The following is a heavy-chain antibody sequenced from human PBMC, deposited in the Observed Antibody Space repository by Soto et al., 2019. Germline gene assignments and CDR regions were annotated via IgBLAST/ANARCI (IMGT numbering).Heavy chain of an antibody. CDR2: ISWNSGSI. CDR1: GFTFDDYA. D-gene: IGHD3-3*01. CDR3: AKDIRFLGYYYMDV. J-gene: IGHJ6*03. Sequence: GGSLRLSCAASGFTFDDYAMHWVRQAPGKGLELVSGISWNSGSIGYADSVKGRFTISRDNAKNSLYLQMNSLRAEDTALYYCAKDIRFLGYYYMDVWGKGTTVTVSS. V-gene: IGHV3-9*01.